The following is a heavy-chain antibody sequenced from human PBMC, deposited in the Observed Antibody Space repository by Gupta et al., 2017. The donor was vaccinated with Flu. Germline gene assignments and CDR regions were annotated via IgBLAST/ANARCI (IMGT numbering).Heavy chain of an antibody. Sequence: PPGKGLEYIGLFYYGGSTFYNPSLRSRLTISVDTSKNQFSLTLNSVTAADTAVYYCARGGDPGMAVINTYFDYWGQGTLVTVSS. D-gene: IGHD6-19*01. V-gene: IGHV4-39*01. CDR2: FYYGGST. J-gene: IGHJ4*02. CDR3: ARGGDPGMAVINTYFDY.